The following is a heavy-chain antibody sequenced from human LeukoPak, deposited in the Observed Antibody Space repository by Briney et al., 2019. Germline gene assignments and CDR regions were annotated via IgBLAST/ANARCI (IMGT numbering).Heavy chain of an antibody. CDR2: ISRGGSTI. CDR3: AREQGSSWITDY. CDR1: GFTFSDYY. V-gene: IGHV3-11*01. D-gene: IGHD6-13*01. J-gene: IGHJ4*02. Sequence: PGGSLRLSCAVSGFTFSDYYMSWIRQAPGKGLEWLSYISRGGSTIYYADSVKGRFTISRDNAKDSLYLQMNSLRAEDTAVCYCAREQGSSWITDYWGQGTLVTVSS.